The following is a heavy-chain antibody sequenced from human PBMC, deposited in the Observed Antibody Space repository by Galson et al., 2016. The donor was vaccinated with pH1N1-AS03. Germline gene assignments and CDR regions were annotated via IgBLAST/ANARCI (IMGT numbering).Heavy chain of an antibody. D-gene: IGHD4-17*01. J-gene: IGHJ4*02. Sequence: TLSLTCSVSGVSIRSGGYYWAWIRQFPGTGLEWIGFVYDIGGTNYNPSLRSRVSISLDTSRSQFSLRLTSVTAADTAVYYCARAPDFGDQKSFDYWGQGRLVIVSS. V-gene: IGHV4-31*03. CDR3: ARAPDFGDQKSFDY. CDR2: VYDIGGT. CDR1: GVSIRSGGYY.